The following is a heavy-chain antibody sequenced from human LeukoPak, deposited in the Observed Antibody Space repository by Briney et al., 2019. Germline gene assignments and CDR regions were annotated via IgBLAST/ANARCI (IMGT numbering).Heavy chain of an antibody. CDR3: AKEPRWLQLGPRIWDY. J-gene: IGHJ4*02. Sequence: PGGSLRLSCAPSGFTFSNAWMSWVRQAPGKGLEWVGRIKSKTDGGTTDYAAPVKGRFTISRDNSKNTLYLQMNSLRAEDTAVYYCAKEPRWLQLGPRIWDYWGQGTLVTVSS. V-gene: IGHV3-15*01. CDR2: IKSKTDGGTT. D-gene: IGHD5-24*01. CDR1: GFTFSNAW.